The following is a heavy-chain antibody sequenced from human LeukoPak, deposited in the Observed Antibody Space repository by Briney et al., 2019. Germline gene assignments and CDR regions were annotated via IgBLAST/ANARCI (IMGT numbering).Heavy chain of an antibody. V-gene: IGHV4-59*01. Sequence: PSETLSLTCTVSGGSISSYYWSWIRQTPGKGLEWIGYMYYGGNTNYNPSLKSRVSISVDASKNQLSLRLNSVTAADTAVYYCAKAAIAVAGTGGWLDPWGQGTLVTGSS. CDR2: MYYGGNT. D-gene: IGHD6-19*01. CDR1: GGSISSYY. J-gene: IGHJ5*02. CDR3: AKAAIAVAGTGGWLDP.